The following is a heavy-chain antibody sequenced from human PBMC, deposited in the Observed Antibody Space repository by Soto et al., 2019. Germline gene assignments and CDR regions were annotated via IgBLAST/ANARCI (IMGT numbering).Heavy chain of an antibody. D-gene: IGHD2-21*01. J-gene: IGHJ6*02. Sequence: ELQLVETGGGLIQTGGSLRLSCAASGFSISSNYIAWVRQPPGKGLEWVSTTFSGGNTEYAASVKGRCSISRDNDKNTLYLQMDNLRVEDTAVYDYARKPPRAIQGWAFGMDVWGQGTTVTVSS. CDR2: TFSGGNT. CDR3: ARKPPRAIQGWAFGMDV. CDR1: GFSISSNY. V-gene: IGHV3-53*02.